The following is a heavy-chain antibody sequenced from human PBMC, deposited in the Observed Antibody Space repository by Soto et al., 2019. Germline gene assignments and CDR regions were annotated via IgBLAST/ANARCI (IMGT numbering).Heavy chain of an antibody. CDR3: ARGLGAYYCMDV. CDR1: GFTFDDYA. D-gene: IGHD7-27*01. V-gene: IGHV3-9*01. Sequence: GGSLRVSCAASGFTFDDYAMHWVRQAPGKGLEWVSGISWNSGTVDYADSVKGRFTISRDNAENSLYLQMSSLRAEDTALYYCARGLGAYYCMDVWGKGTTVTVSS. CDR2: ISWNSGTV. J-gene: IGHJ6*03.